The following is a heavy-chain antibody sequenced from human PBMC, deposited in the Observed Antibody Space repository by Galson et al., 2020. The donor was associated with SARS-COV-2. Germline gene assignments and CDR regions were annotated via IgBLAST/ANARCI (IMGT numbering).Heavy chain of an antibody. Sequence: ASVKVSCKASGYTFTSYAMNWVRQAPGQGLEWMGWINTNTGNPTYAQGFTGRFVFSLDTSVSTAYLQISSLKAEDTAVYYCARAEEGIVVVPAAIGRDYYYYLDVWGKGTTVTVSS. D-gene: IGHD2-2*01. J-gene: IGHJ6*03. CDR1: GYTFTSYA. CDR2: INTNTGNP. CDR3: ARAEEGIVVVPAAIGRDYYYYLDV. V-gene: IGHV7-4-1*02.